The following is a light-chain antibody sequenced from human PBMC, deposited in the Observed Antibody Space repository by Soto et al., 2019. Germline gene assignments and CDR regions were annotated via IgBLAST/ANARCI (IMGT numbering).Light chain of an antibody. J-gene: IGLJ1*01. Sequence: QSALTQPASVSGSPGQSITISCTGTCSDVGDYNYVSWYQQHPGKAPKLMIYDVSNRPSGVSNRFSGSKSGSTASLTISGLQAEDEADYYCSSYTSSTTRVFGTGTKLTVL. CDR1: CSDVGDYNY. CDR3: SSYTSSTTRV. CDR2: DVS. V-gene: IGLV2-14*01.